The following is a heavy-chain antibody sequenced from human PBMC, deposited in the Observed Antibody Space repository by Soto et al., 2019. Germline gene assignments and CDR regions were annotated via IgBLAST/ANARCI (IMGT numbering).Heavy chain of an antibody. CDR1: GGTFSSST. D-gene: IGHD6-6*01. CDR3: ARGNIAAQT. CDR2: FLPIIGIA. V-gene: IGHV1-69*02. Sequence: QLVQSGAEVTKPGSSVLVSCQASGGTFSSSTISWVRPAPGHGLEWMGRFLPIIGIANYAQKFQGRVTITTDKATSTANMELSSLRTEDTAGDYGARGNIAAQTWGQGTLVTVSS. J-gene: IGHJ5*02.